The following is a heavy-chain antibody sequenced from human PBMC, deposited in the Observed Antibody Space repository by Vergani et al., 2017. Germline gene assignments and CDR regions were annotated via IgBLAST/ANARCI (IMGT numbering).Heavy chain of an antibody. CDR1: GITFWKFG. Sequence: DVQIVESGGGLAQPGGSLRLSCEASGITFWKFGMHWVRQGPGKGLEWVSGISWNSGAVDYADSVRGRFTISRDNAKNSLFLEMNSLRFEDTAVYFCTKGSVYYHDSAGHGYDPYTGFDLWGQGTLVTVSS. CDR3: TKGSVYYHDSAGHGYDPYTGFDL. D-gene: IGHD5-12*01. CDR2: ISWNSGAV. V-gene: IGHV3-9*01. J-gene: IGHJ3*01.